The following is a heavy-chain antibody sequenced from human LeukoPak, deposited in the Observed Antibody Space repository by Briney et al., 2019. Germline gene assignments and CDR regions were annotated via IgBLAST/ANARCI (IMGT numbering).Heavy chain of an antibody. D-gene: IGHD3-22*01. Sequence: ASVKVSCKASGYTFTGYYMHWVRQAPGQGLEWMGWINPNSGGTNYAQKFQGRVTMTRDTSISTAYMELCRLRSDDTAVYYCARASYYYDSSGYYYFDYWGQGTLVTVSS. V-gene: IGHV1-2*02. CDR3: ARASYYYDSSGYYYFDY. CDR1: GYTFTGYY. J-gene: IGHJ4*02. CDR2: INPNSGGT.